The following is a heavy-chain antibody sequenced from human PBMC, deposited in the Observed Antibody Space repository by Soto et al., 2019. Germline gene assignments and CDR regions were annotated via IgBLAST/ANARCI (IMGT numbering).Heavy chain of an antibody. Sequence: GGSLRLSCAASGFTFSSFWMHWVRQAPGKGLEWVSRASPDGTSTSYADSVKGRFTISRDNAKNTLFMQMNSLRAEDTTVYYCTRHGSGDYFLFDPWGQGTRVTVS. CDR3: TRHGSGDYFLFDP. CDR1: GFTFSSFW. D-gene: IGHD4-17*01. V-gene: IGHV3-74*01. CDR2: ASPDGTST. J-gene: IGHJ5*02.